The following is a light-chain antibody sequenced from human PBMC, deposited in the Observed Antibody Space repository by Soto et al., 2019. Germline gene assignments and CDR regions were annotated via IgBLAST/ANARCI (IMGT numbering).Light chain of an antibody. V-gene: IGLV2-14*03. J-gene: IGLJ1*01. Sequence: QSALTQPTSVSGSPGQSITISCTGNHNDIGTYDYVSWYQQHPGRAPRLLIHGVTTRPSGISGRFSASKSGLTASLTISGLQPEDEADYYCSSFTSNRIYVFGPGTKLNVL. CDR1: HNDIGTYDY. CDR3: SSFTSNRIYV. CDR2: GVT.